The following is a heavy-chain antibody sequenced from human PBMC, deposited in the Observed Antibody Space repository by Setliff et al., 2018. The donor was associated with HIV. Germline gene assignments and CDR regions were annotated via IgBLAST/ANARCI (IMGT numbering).Heavy chain of an antibody. D-gene: IGHD1-26*01. CDR1: GYTFTGYY. CDR3: ARDRWVLRTYYYYYGMDV. J-gene: IGHJ6*02. Sequence: ASVKVSCKASGYTFTGYYMHWVRQAPGQGLEWMGWINPNSGGTNYAQKFQGRVTMTRDTSISTAYMELSRLRSDDTAVYYCARDRWVLRTYYYYYGMDVWGQGTTGTV. CDR2: INPNSGGT. V-gene: IGHV1-2*02.